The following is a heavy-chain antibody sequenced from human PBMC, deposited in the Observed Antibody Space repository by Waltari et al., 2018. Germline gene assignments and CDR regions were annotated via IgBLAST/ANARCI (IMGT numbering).Heavy chain of an antibody. D-gene: IGHD2-2*01. J-gene: IGHJ4*02. CDR2: INPYSGGT. CDR1: GYNFTGYY. Sequence: QVQLVQSGAEVKKPGASVKVSCKTSGYNFTGYYMYWGRQAPGQGLEWMGWINPYSGGTAYAQKFQGRVTLTRDTSISTAYMELNRLISDDSAMYYCATAPDAFQIINWGQGTLVTVSS. V-gene: IGHV1-2*02. CDR3: ATAPDAFQIIN.